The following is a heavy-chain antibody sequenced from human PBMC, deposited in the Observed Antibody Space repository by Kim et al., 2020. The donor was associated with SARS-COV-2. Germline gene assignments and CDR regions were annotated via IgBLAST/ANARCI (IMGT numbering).Heavy chain of an antibody. J-gene: IGHJ3*01. CDR3: VRRGNAYDF. Sequence: IAYTPSLRGRFTISRDNAKNALYLQMDNLRPEDTAVYYCVRRGNAYDFWGRGTMVTVSS. D-gene: IGHD3-16*01. V-gene: IGHV3-9*01. CDR2: I.